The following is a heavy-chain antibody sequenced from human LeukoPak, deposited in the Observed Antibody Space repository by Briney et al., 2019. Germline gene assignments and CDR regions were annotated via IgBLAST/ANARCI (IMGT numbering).Heavy chain of an antibody. V-gene: IGHV3-74*01. J-gene: IGHJ4*02. CDR1: GNYW. CDR3: AKDHYWSIDY. D-gene: IGHD3-3*01. CDR2: IKGDGIST. Sequence: GGSLRLSCGTSGNYWMHWVRHAPGQGLVWVSRIKGDGISTNYADSVKGRFTISRDIAKNTLYLQMNSLRAEDTGVYYCAKDHYWSIDYWGRGTLVTVSS.